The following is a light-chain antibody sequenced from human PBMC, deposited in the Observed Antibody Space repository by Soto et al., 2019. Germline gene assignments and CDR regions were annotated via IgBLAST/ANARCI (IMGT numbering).Light chain of an antibody. J-gene: IGKJ5*01. CDR2: GAS. V-gene: IGKV3D-20*02. Sequence: EIVLTQSPGTLSLSPGERATLSCRASQSVSSNYLAWYQQKPGQAPRLLIYGASSRATGIPDRFSDSGSGTDFTLTIRRLEPEDFAVYYCQQRSNWPPITFGQGTRLEIK. CDR1: QSVSSNY. CDR3: QQRSNWPPIT.